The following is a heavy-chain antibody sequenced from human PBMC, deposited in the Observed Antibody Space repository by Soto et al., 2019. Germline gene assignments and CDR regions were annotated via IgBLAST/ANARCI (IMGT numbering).Heavy chain of an antibody. J-gene: IGHJ4*02. CDR1: GYSFTHYG. D-gene: IGHD5-18*01. CDR2: INAYVGET. CDR3: ARGDGDSLAY. V-gene: IGHV1-18*01. Sequence: QVQLVQSGAEVKKPGASVKVSCKASGYSFTHYGITWVRQAPGQGLEWTGWINAYVGETKSAQKYEGRVTVTMDTSTTTAYLELRRLRSEDTAVYYCARGDGDSLAYWGQGTLVRVSA.